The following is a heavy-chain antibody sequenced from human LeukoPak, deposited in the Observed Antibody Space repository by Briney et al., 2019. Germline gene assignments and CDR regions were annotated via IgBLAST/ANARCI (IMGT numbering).Heavy chain of an antibody. V-gene: IGHV3-21*01. CDR2: ISSSSSYI. CDR1: GFTFSSYS. J-gene: IGHJ3*02. CDR3: ARDADCSSTSCLLPDAFDI. Sequence: GGSLRLSCAASGFTFSSYSMNWVRQAPGKGLEWVSSISSSSSYIYYADSVKGRFTTSRDNAKNSLYLQMNSLRAGDTAVYYCARDADCSSTSCLLPDAFDIWGQGTMVTVSS. D-gene: IGHD2-2*01.